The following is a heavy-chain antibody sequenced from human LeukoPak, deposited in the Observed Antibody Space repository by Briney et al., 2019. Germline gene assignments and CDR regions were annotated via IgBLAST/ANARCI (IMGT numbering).Heavy chain of an antibody. CDR3: ARRVLWFGRSHSYYYMDV. D-gene: IGHD3-10*01. CDR1: GYSISSGYH. J-gene: IGHJ6*03. V-gene: IGHV4-38-2*02. Sequence: NPSETLSLTCTVSGYSISSGYHWGWIRQPPGKGLEWTGSIDHGGSTYYNPSLKSRVTISVDTSKNQFSLKLSSVTAADTAVYYCARRVLWFGRSHSYYYMDVWGKGTTVTISS. CDR2: IDHGGST.